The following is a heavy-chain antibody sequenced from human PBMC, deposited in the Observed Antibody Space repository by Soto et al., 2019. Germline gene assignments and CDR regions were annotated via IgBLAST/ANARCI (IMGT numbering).Heavy chain of an antibody. J-gene: IGHJ4*02. CDR1: GGSIGSGDHY. CDR3: ARDSNSSGYYTY. V-gene: IGHV4-30-4*01. CDR2: IYYIGST. Sequence: QVQLQESGPGLVKPSQTLSLTCTVSGGSIGSGDHYWSWIRQPPGKGLEWIGYIYYIGSTYYNPSLMRRVTISIDTSKNQFSLNLSSVTAADAAVYYCARDSNSSGYYTYWGQGTLVTVSS. D-gene: IGHD3-22*01.